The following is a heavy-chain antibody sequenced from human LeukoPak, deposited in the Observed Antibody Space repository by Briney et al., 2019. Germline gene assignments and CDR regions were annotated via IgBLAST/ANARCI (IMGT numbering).Heavy chain of an antibody. D-gene: IGHD4-17*01. Sequence: GSLRLSCAASGFTFSSYDMHWVHQATGKGLEWVSAIGTAGDTYYPGSVKGRFTISRENAKNSSYLQMNSLRAGDTAVYYCARDYGDWYFDLWGRGTLVTVSS. J-gene: IGHJ2*01. CDR3: ARDYGDWYFDL. CDR2: IGTAGDT. CDR1: GFTFSSYD. V-gene: IGHV3-13*01.